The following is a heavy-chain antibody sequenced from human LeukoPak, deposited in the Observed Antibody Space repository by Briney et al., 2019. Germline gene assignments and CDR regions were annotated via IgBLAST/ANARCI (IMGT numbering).Heavy chain of an antibody. CDR3: AKDGRWQQLVYYFDY. J-gene: IGHJ4*02. D-gene: IGHD6-13*01. CDR1: GFTFSSYC. Sequence: GRSLRLSCAASGFTFSSYCMHWVRQAPGKGLEWVALISYDGSNKYYTDSMKGRFTISRDNSKNTLYLQMNSLRAEDTALYYCAKDGRWQQLVYYFDYWGRGTLVTVSS. V-gene: IGHV3-30*18. CDR2: ISYDGSNK.